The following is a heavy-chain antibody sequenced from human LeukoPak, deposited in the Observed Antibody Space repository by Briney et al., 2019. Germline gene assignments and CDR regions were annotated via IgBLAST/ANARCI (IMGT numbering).Heavy chain of an antibody. D-gene: IGHD3-3*01. Sequence: GASVKVSCKASGYTFTSYYMHWVRQAPGQGLEWMGIINPSGGSTSYAQKFQGRVTMTRDTSTSTVYMELSSLRSEDTAVYYCARETYYDFWSGYFHYYYYGMDVWGQGTTVTVSS. CDR1: GYTFTSYY. CDR2: INPSGGST. J-gene: IGHJ6*02. V-gene: IGHV1-46*01. CDR3: ARETYYDFWSGYFHYYYYGMDV.